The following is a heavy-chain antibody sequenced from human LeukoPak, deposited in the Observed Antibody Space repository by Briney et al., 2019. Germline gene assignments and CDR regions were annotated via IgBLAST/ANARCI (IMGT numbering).Heavy chain of an antibody. V-gene: IGHV4-59*01. CDR3: VRSKSGAYGWFDP. D-gene: IGHD2-15*01. CDR1: GGSISSYY. Sequence: SETLSLTCTVSGGSISSYYWNWIRQPPGKGLEWIGYIYYSGTTNYNPSLKSRVTISVDTSKNQFSLKVNSVTAADTAVYYCVRSKSGAYGWFDPWGQGTLVTVSS. J-gene: IGHJ5*02. CDR2: IYYSGTT.